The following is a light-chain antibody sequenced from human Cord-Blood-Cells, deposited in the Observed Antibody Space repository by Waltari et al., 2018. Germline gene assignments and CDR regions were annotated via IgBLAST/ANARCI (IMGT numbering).Light chain of an antibody. J-gene: IGKJ1*01. CDR1: QSVLYSSNNKNY. CDR2: CAS. Sequence: DIVMTQSPDSLAVSLGERATLTSTSSQSVLYSSNNKNYLAWYQQKPGQPPKLLIYCASTRESGVPDRFSGRGSGTDFTLTISSLQAEGVAVYYCQQYYSTPGTFGQGTKVEIK. CDR3: QQYYSTPGT. V-gene: IGKV4-1*01.